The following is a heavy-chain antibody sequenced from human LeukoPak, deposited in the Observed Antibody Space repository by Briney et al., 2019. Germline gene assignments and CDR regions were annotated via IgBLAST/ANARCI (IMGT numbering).Heavy chain of an antibody. CDR2: IWYDGTNK. J-gene: IGHJ4*02. V-gene: IGHV3-33*01. D-gene: IGHD2-2*01. Sequence: GGSLRLSCAASGFTFGSYGMHWVRQAPGKGLEWVAVIWYDGTNKYYADSVKGRFTISRDNSKNTLFLQMNSLRAADTAVYYCARGDCSSTSCLKCWGQGTLVTVSS. CDR3: ARGDCSSTSCLKC. CDR1: GFTFGSYG.